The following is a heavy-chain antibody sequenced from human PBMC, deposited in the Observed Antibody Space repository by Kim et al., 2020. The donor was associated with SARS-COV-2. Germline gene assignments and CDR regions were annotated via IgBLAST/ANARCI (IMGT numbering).Heavy chain of an antibody. D-gene: IGHD5-18*01. CDR2: IDTNSGGT. CDR3: ARGDTVVASRYYYATDV. V-gene: IGHV1-2*02. J-gene: IGHJ6*02. CDR1: GYTFTGYY. Sequence: ASVKVSCKASGYTFTGYYIHWVRQAPGQGLEWMAWIDTNSGGTNYAQKFQDRVTMTRDTSINTTYMELKSLRSDDTAAYFCARGDTVVASRYYYATDVWGQGTTVTVSS.